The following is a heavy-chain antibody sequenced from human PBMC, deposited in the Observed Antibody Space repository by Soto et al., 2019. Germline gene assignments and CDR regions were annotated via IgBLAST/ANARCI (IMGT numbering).Heavy chain of an antibody. V-gene: IGHV3-21*01. CDR1: GFTFSSYS. CDR2: IRISSSNE. J-gene: IGHJ4*02. D-gene: IGHD3-16*01. Sequence: GGSLRLSCAASGFTFSSYSMNWVRQAPGKGLKWVSSIRISSSNEDYADAVKGRFTISRDNSKDTVYLQMNSLRVEDTAIYYCARPGGQLLSFDNWGQGTLVTVYS. CDR3: ARPGGQLLSFDN.